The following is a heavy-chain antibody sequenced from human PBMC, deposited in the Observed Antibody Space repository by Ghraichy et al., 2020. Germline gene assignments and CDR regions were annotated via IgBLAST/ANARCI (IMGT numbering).Heavy chain of an antibody. CDR2: ISSSSSTI. Sequence: GGSLRLSCAASGFTFSSYSMNWVRQAPGKGLEWVSYISSSSSTIYYADSVKGRFTISRDNAKNSLYLQMNSLRDEDTAVYYCARVLSGYCSSTSCYQFDYWGQGTLVTVSS. D-gene: IGHD2-2*01. J-gene: IGHJ4*02. CDR3: ARVLSGYCSSTSCYQFDY. V-gene: IGHV3-48*02. CDR1: GFTFSSYS.